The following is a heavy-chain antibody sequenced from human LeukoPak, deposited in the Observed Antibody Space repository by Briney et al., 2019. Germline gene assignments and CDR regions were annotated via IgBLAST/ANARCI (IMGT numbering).Heavy chain of an antibody. D-gene: IGHD4/OR15-4a*01. CDR1: AYTFTNFR. V-gene: IGHV1-18*01. CDR2: IGPSNHYT. J-gene: IGHJ1*01. Sequence: ASVKVSCKTSAYTFTNFRIHWVRQAPGHGFEWMGWIGPSNHYTEYAHKLQDRLTLTTDTSTTTAHMELRSLTFDDTAIYFCARDSYYGGHYSFFGHWGQGTLVTVSS. CDR3: ARDSYYGGHYSFFGH.